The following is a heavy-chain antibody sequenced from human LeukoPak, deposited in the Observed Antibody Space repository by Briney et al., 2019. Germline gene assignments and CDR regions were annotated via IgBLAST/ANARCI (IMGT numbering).Heavy chain of an antibody. V-gene: IGHV4-59*01. D-gene: IGHD3-3*01. CDR2: IYYSGST. CDR1: GGSISDYY. Sequence: SETLSLTCTVSGGSISDYYWNWIRQPPGKGLEWIGYIYYSGSTTYNPSLKSRVTMSVDTAKNQFSLRVRSVAAADTAVYYCARGDFCSKSNCYLRPMDVWGKGATVTVSS. CDR3: ARGDFCSKSNCYLRPMDV. J-gene: IGHJ6*03.